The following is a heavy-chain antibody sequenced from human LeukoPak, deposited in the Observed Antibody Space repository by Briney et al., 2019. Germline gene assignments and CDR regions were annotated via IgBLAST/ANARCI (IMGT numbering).Heavy chain of an antibody. D-gene: IGHD6-13*01. CDR2: IYSGGST. V-gene: IGHV3-66*01. J-gene: IGHJ4*02. Sequence: QTGGSLRLSCAASVFTVSSNYMSSVRQAPGKGLEWVSVIYSGGSTYYADSVKGRFTISRDNSKNTLYLQMNSLRAEDTAVYYCARVVRYSSWGQGTLVTVSS. CDR3: ARVVRYSS. CDR1: VFTVSSNY.